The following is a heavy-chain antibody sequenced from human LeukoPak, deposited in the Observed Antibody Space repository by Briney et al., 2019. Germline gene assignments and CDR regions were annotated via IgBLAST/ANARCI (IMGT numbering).Heavy chain of an antibody. CDR1: GYTFTGYY. J-gene: IGHJ6*03. Sequence: GASVKVSCKASGYTFTGYYMHWVRQAPGQELDWMGWINPKSGGTNYAQKFQGRVTMTRDTSISTAYMELSSLRCDDTAVYYCASEYNWNDPAYYYYTDVWGKGTTVTVSS. CDR2: INPKSGGT. D-gene: IGHD1-20*01. V-gene: IGHV1-2*02. CDR3: ASEYNWNDPAYYYYTDV.